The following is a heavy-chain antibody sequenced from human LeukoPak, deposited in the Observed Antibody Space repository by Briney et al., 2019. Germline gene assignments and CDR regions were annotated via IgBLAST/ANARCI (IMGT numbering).Heavy chain of an antibody. D-gene: IGHD2-15*01. Sequence: SQTLSLTCTVSGGSISSGGYYWSWIRQHPGKGLEWIGYIYYSGSTYYNPSLKSRVTMSVDTSKNQFSLKLSSVTAADTAVYYCARDGYCSGGSCYSVPDYWGQGTLVTVSS. CDR3: ARDGYCSGGSCYSVPDY. CDR2: IYYSGST. V-gene: IGHV4-31*03. J-gene: IGHJ4*02. CDR1: GGSISSGGYY.